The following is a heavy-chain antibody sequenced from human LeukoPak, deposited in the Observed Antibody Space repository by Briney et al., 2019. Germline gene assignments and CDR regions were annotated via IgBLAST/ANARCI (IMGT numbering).Heavy chain of an antibody. CDR1: GGSISNYY. J-gene: IGHJ6*03. D-gene: IGHD6-19*01. V-gene: IGHV4-59*01. CDR3: ARFSGVPVAGTSYYYYYMAV. CDR2: IHYSGST. Sequence: SETLSLTCTVSGGSISNYYWGWIRQPPGGGLEWIGYIHYSGSTNYNPYLKRRVHISVDTSNNQFSLKVRSVTAADTAVYYCARFSGVPVAGTSYYYYYMAVWGKGTTVTVS.